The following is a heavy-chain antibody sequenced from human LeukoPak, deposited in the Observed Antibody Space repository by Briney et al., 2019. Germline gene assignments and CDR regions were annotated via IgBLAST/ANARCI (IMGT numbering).Heavy chain of an antibody. V-gene: IGHV1-46*01. D-gene: IGHD5-24*01. J-gene: IGHJ4*02. CDR1: GYTFTSYY. Sequence: ASVKVSCKASGYTFTSYYMHWVRQAPGQGLEWTGIINPSGGSTSYAQKFQGRVTMTRDTSTSTVYMELSSLRSEDTAVYYCARDPPRRDGYTYRGPFDYWGQGTLVTVSS. CDR3: ARDPPRRDGYTYRGPFDY. CDR2: INPSGGST.